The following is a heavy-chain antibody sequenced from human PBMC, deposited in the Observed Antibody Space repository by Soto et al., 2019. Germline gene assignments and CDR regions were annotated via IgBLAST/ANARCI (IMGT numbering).Heavy chain of an antibody. Sequence: PGGSLRLSCAASGFTFSSYAMSWVRQAPGKGLEWVSAISDSGDSTYYADSVKGRFPISRDNSKNTLYLQMNSLRAEDTAVYYCAKDLNLPGCGSTSCYFDYWGQGTLVTVSS. D-gene: IGHD2-2*01. CDR2: ISDSGDST. CDR3: AKDLNLPGCGSTSCYFDY. V-gene: IGHV3-23*01. J-gene: IGHJ4*02. CDR1: GFTFSSYA.